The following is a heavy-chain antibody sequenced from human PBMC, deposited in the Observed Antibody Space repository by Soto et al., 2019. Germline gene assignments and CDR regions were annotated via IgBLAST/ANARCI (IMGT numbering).Heavy chain of an antibody. J-gene: IGHJ6*03. CDR1: GGSFSGYY. D-gene: IGHD3-3*01. CDR3: ARGEAIFGVVIIGGDYYYMDV. CDR2: INHSGST. V-gene: IGHV4-34*01. Sequence: SETLSLTCAVYGGSFSGYYWSWIRQPPGKGLEWIGEINHSGSTNYNPSLKRRVTISVDTSKNQFSLKLSSVTAADTAVYYCARGEAIFGVVIIGGDYYYMDVWGKGTTVTVSS.